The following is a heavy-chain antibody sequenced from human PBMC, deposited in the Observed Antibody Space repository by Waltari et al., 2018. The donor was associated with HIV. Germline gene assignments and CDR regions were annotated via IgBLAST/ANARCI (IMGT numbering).Heavy chain of an antibody. J-gene: IGHJ4*02. CDR3: ARQESIVGGTGWHPFDY. Sequence: EVQLVQSGEEVKQPGESLEISFKSSGYSFTSYWSGWVRQMPGQGLECMGIIYPGDSDTRYSPSFQGQVTISAHKSISTAYLQWSSLKASDTAMYYCARQESIVGGTGWHPFDYWGQGTLVTVSS. CDR1: GYSFTSYW. V-gene: IGHV5-51*01. CDR2: IYPGDSDT. D-gene: IGHD1-26*01.